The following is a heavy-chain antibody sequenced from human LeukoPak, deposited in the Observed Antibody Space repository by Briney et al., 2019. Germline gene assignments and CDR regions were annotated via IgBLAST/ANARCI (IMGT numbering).Heavy chain of an antibody. Sequence: GGSLRLSCAASGFSFSTYAMSWVRQAPGKGLEWVSGICGNDGKTYYADSVKGRFTISRNNSKNTLHLQMNSLRAEDTALYYCAKDTGGSCYSAIAYWGQGALVTVST. D-gene: IGHD2-15*01. V-gene: IGHV3-23*01. J-gene: IGHJ4*02. CDR2: ICGNDGKT. CDR1: GFSFSTYA. CDR3: AKDTGGSCYSAIAY.